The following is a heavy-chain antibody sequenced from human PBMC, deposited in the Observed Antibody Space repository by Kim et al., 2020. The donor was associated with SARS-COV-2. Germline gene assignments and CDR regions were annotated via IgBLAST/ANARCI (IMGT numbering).Heavy chain of an antibody. D-gene: IGHD1-1*01. CDR3: ARKIFSDNWFVSGGIDI. CDR1: GFSFNNHG. V-gene: IGHV3-33*05. CDR2: VSFDGSKT. J-gene: IGHJ6*02. Sequence: GGSLRLSCAASGFSFNNHGMHWVRQAPGKGLEWVAFVSFDGSKTYSGGSVTGRFTVSRDKSKNILYLQMNSLTAEDTAVYYCARKIFSDNWFVSGGIDIWGQGTTVTVSS.